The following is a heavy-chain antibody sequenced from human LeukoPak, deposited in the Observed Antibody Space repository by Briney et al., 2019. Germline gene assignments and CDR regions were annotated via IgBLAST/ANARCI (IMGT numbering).Heavy chain of an antibody. CDR1: GYTFTGYY. CDR2: INPNSGGT. Sequence: ASVKVSCKASGYTFTGYYMHWVRQAPGQGLGWMGWINPNSGGTNYAQKFQGRVTMTRDTSISTAYMELSRLRSDDTAVYYCARSARIVVVPAAIWGQGTLVTVSS. J-gene: IGHJ4*02. CDR3: ARSARIVVVPAAI. V-gene: IGHV1-2*02. D-gene: IGHD2-2*01.